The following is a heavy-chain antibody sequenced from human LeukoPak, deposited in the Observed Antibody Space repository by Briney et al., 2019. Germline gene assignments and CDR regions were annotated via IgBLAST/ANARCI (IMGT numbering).Heavy chain of an antibody. CDR1: GSTFTSYGMQFSSYG. CDR2: IRSDGRNK. D-gene: IGHD3-16*01. Sequence: GGSLRLSCAASGSTFTSYGMQFSSYGMHWVRQAPGKGLEWVAFIRSDGRNKYYADSVKGRFTISRDNTKNTLYLQMNSLRAEDTAVYYCAKLKINYYYYMDVWGKGTTVIVSS. V-gene: IGHV3-30*02. J-gene: IGHJ6*03. CDR3: AKLKINYYYYMDV.